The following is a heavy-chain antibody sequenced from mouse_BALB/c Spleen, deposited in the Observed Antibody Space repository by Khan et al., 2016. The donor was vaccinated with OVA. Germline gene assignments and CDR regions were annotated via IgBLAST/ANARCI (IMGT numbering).Heavy chain of an antibody. Sequence: EVQLLETGGGLVQPGGSRGLSCEGSGLTFSGFWMSWVRQTPGKTLEWIGDINSDGSAINYAPSIKDRFTIFRDNDKSTLSLQMSNVRSEDTATYFCMRYDGCYWYFDVWGAGTTVTISS. CDR2: INSDGSAI. V-gene: IGHV11-2*02. J-gene: IGHJ1*01. CDR1: GLTFSGFW. D-gene: IGHD2-3*01. CDR3: MRYDGCYWYFDV.